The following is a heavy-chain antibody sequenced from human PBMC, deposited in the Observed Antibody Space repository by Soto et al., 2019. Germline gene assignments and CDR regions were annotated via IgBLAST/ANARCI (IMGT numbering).Heavy chain of an antibody. CDR1: GGSISSSNW. D-gene: IGHD1-26*01. J-gene: IGHJ4*02. CDR3: ARVPPGYSGSYRYFDY. CDR2: IYHSGST. V-gene: IGHV4-4*02. Sequence: QVQLQESGPGLVKPSGTLSLTCAVSGGSISSSNWWSWVRQPPGKGLEWIGEIYHSGSTNYNPSLKSRVTISVDKCKNQFSLKLSSVTAADTAVYYCARVPPGYSGSYRYFDYWGQGTLVTVSS.